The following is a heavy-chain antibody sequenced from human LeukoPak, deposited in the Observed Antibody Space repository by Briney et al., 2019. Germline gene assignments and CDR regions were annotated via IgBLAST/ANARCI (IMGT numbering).Heavy chain of an antibody. CDR3: AFSGGSCYQCFQH. V-gene: IGHV4-4*02. Sequence: SGTLSLTCAVSGGSISNSNWWSWVRQPPGKGLEWIGEIYHSGSTNYNPSLKSRVTISVDKSKNQFSLNLSSVTAADTAVYYCAFSGGSCYQCFQHWGQGTLVTVSS. CDR1: GGSISNSNW. J-gene: IGHJ1*01. CDR2: IYHSGST. D-gene: IGHD2-15*01.